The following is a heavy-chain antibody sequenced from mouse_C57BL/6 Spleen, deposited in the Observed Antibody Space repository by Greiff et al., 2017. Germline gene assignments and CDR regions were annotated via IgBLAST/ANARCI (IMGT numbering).Heavy chain of an antibody. Sequence: VQLLQSGAELVKPGASVKMSCTASGYTFTTYPIEWMKQNHGKSLEWIGNFHPYNDDTKYNEKFKGKATLTVEKSSSTVYLELSRLTSDDSAVYYCERRDYYSNYFDYWGQGTTLTVSS. D-gene: IGHD2-12*01. CDR3: ERRDYYSNYFDY. CDR1: GYTFTTYP. V-gene: IGHV1-47*01. CDR2: FHPYNDDT. J-gene: IGHJ2*01.